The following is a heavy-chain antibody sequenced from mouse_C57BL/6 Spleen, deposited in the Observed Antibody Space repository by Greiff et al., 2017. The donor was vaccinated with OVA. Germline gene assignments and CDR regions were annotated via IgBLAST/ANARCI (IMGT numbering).Heavy chain of an antibody. CDR3: ARHAMDY. CDR1: GYSFTGYY. Sequence: VHVKQSGPELVKPGASVKISCKASGYSFTGYYMNWVKQSPEKSLEWIGEINPSTGGTTYNQKFKAKATLTVDKSSSTAYMQLKSLTSEDSAVYYCARHAMDYWGQGTSVTVSS. V-gene: IGHV1-42*01. J-gene: IGHJ4*01. CDR2: INPSTGGT.